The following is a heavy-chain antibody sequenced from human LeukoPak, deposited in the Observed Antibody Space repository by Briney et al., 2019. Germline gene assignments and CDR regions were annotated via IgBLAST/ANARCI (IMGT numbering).Heavy chain of an antibody. J-gene: IGHJ4*02. Sequence: SGPTLVNPTQTLTLTCTFSGFSLSTSGVGVGWIRQPPGKALEWLALIYRNDDKRYSPSLKSRLTITKDTSKNQVVPTMTNMDPVDTATYYCAHRLGYYDILTGYPTLYFDYWGQGTLVTVSS. V-gene: IGHV2-5*01. D-gene: IGHD3-9*01. CDR1: GFSLSTSGVG. CDR2: IYRNDDK. CDR3: AHRLGYYDILTGYPTLYFDY.